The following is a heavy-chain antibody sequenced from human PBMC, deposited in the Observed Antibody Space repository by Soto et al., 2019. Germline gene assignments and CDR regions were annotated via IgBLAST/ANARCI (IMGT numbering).Heavy chain of an antibody. Sequence: SVKVSCKASGGTFSSYAISWVRQAPGQGLEWMGGIIPIFGTANYAQKFQGRVTITADESTSTAYMELSSLRSEDTAVYYCARVNVTTVTTFDYWGQGTLVTVSS. V-gene: IGHV1-69*13. D-gene: IGHD4-17*01. CDR1: GGTFSSYA. CDR3: ARVNVTTVTTFDY. J-gene: IGHJ4*02. CDR2: IIPIFGTA.